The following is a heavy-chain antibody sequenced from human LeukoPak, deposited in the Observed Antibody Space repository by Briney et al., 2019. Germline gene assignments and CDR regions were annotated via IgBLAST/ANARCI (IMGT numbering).Heavy chain of an antibody. V-gene: IGHV3-23*01. CDR3: ARVNYYDSSGYRSGWFDP. CDR1: GFTFSSYA. D-gene: IGHD3-22*01. CDR2: ISGYGGST. J-gene: IGHJ5*02. Sequence: GGSLRLSCAASGFTFSSYAMSWVRQAPGKGLEWVSDISGYGGSTYYADSVKGRFTISRDNAKNSLYLQMNSLRAEDTAVYYCARVNYYDSSGYRSGWFDPWGQGTLVTVSS.